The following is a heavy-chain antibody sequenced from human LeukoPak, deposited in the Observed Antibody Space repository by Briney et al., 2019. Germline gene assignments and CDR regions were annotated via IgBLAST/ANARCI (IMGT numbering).Heavy chain of an antibody. D-gene: IGHD3-9*01. J-gene: IGHJ5*02. CDR1: GYSFTSYW. Sequence: GESLKISCKGSGYSFTSYWIGWVRQMPGKGLEWMGIIYPGDSDTRYSPSFQGQVTISADKSISTAYLQWSSLKASDAAMYYCARVDGYYDILTGANYGEYWFDPWGQGTLVTVSS. V-gene: IGHV5-51*01. CDR2: IYPGDSDT. CDR3: ARVDGYYDILTGANYGEYWFDP.